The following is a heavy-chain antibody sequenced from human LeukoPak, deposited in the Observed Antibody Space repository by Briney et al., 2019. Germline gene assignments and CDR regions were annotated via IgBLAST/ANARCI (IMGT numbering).Heavy chain of an antibody. D-gene: IGHD5-18*01. Sequence: GGSLRLSCAASGFTFGSYGMSWVRQAPGKGLEWVSGISGSGGSTYYSDSAKGRFTISRDNSNNTLYLQMNSLRAEDTAVYYCAKGAASRGYTYVANWGQGTLVTVSS. J-gene: IGHJ4*02. V-gene: IGHV3-23*01. CDR3: AKGAASRGYTYVAN. CDR1: GFTFGSYG. CDR2: ISGSGGST.